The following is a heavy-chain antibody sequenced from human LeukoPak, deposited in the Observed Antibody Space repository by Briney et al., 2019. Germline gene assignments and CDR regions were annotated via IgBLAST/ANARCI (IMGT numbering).Heavy chain of an antibody. CDR2: INPSGGST. Sequence: ASVKVSCKASGYTFTSYYMHWVRQAPGQGLEWMGIINPSGGSTSYAQKFQGRVTMTRDTSTSTVYMELSSLRSEDTAVYYCARDKGEGNGPEGDWFDPWGQGTLVTVSS. CDR1: GYTFTSYY. CDR3: ARDKGEGNGPEGDWFDP. D-gene: IGHD3-10*01. V-gene: IGHV1-46*01. J-gene: IGHJ5*02.